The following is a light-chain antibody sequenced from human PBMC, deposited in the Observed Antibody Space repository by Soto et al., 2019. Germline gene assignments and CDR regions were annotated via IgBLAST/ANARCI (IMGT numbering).Light chain of an antibody. Sequence: EIVMTQSPATLSVSPGERVTLSCRASQSVSNNYLAWYQQKPGQAPRPLIYGASNRATGIPDRFSGSGSGTDFTLTIRRLEPEDFAVYYCQQYGSSGTFGQGTKLDIK. CDR2: GAS. CDR3: QQYGSSGT. V-gene: IGKV3-20*01. CDR1: QSVSNNY. J-gene: IGKJ1*01.